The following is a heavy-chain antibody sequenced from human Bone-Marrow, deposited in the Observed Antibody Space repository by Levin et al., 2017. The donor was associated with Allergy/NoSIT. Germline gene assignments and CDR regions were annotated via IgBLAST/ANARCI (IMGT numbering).Heavy chain of an antibody. CDR1: AFSVSSNY. D-gene: IGHD3-16*01. V-gene: IGHV3-53*01. CDR2: IYSGGRT. J-gene: IGHJ3*02. CDR3: ARDGGPSGAFDI. Sequence: GESLKISCAPSAFSVSSNYISWVRQAPGKGLEWVSLIYSGGRTYYADSVRGRFTISRDNSKNTVYLQMNSLRADDTAVYYCARDGGPSGAFDIWGQGTLVTVSS.